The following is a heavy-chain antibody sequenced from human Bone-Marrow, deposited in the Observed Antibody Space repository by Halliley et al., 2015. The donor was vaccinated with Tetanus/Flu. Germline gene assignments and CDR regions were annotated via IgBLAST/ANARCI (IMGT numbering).Heavy chain of an antibody. D-gene: IGHD4-17*01. J-gene: IGHJ4*02. Sequence: LEWIGNRFFSGTPYYNPSLESRLAISLDTSKNQFSLKLSSVTAADSGVYYCASMTAMTSFEYWGRGTLVTVSS. CDR2: RFFSGTP. V-gene: IGHV4-30-4*01. CDR3: ASMTAMTSFEY.